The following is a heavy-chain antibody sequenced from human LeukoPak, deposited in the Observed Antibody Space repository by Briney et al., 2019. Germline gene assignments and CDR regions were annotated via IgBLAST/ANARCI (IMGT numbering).Heavy chain of an antibody. D-gene: IGHD6-13*01. CDR1: GYTFIAYY. J-gene: IGHJ4*02. V-gene: IGHV1-2*02. Sequence: ASVKVSCKASGYTFIAYYMHWVRQALGQGGEWMGWLNPNSGGTNYAQKFQGRVTMTRDTSISTAYMELSRLRSDDTAVYYCATDFQPGIAAACTDYWGQGTLVTVSS. CDR2: LNPNSGGT. CDR3: ATDFQPGIAAACTDY.